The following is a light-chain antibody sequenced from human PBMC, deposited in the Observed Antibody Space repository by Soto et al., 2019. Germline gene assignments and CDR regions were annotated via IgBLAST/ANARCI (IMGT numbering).Light chain of an antibody. CDR2: AAS. CDR1: QGIRHD. CDR3: LQHNTYPLT. J-gene: IGKJ4*01. V-gene: IGKV1-17*01. Sequence: DIQMTQSPSSLSASVGDRVTITCRASQGIRHDLGWYQQKPGKAPKRLIYAASSLQSGVPSRFSGSGFGTEFTLTISSLQPEDFATYYCLQHNTYPLTFGGGTKVEI.